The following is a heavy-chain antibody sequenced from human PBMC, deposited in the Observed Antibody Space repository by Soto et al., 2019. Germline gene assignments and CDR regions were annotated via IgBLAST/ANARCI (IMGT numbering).Heavy chain of an antibody. Sequence: GGSLRLSCAASGFTFNSYAMNWVRQAPGKGLAWVSAIGTDGNTYYANSVKGRFTISRDNSRTTLYLQMNSLRVEDTALYYCVRKYPGTRPFDYWGQGTLITVSS. J-gene: IGHJ4*01. D-gene: IGHD2-2*01. V-gene: IGHV3-23*01. CDR3: VRKYPGTRPFDY. CDR2: IGTDGNT. CDR1: GFTFNSYA.